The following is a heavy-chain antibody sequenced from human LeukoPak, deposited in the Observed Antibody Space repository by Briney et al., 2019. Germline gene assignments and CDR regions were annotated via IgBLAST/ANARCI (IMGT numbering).Heavy chain of an antibody. CDR3: ARDHRSYYYDTSDAFDI. D-gene: IGHD3-22*01. Sequence: GGSLRLSCAASGFTFSSYEMNWVRQAPGKGLEWVSYISSSGSTIYYADSVKGRFTISRDNAKNSLYLQMNSLRAEDTAVYYCARDHRSYYYDTSDAFDIWGQGTMVTVSS. CDR2: ISSSGSTI. V-gene: IGHV3-48*03. CDR1: GFTFSSYE. J-gene: IGHJ3*02.